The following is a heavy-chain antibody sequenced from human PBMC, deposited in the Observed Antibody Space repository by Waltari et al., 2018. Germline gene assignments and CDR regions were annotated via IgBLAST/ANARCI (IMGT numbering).Heavy chain of an antibody. CDR3: ASSTYYYDSSGYTFDY. J-gene: IGHJ4*02. CDR1: GFTFSSYS. Sequence: EVQLVESGGGLVQPGGSLRLSCAASGFTFSSYSMNWVRQAPGKGLEWVSYISSSSSTIYYADSVKCRFTISRDNAKNSLYLQMNSLRAEDTAVYYCASSTYYYDSSGYTFDYWGQGTLVTVSS. CDR2: ISSSSSTI. V-gene: IGHV3-48*01. D-gene: IGHD3-22*01.